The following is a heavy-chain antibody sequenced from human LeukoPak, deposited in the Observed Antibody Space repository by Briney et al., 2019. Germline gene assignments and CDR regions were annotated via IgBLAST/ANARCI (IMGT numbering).Heavy chain of an antibody. CDR3: AKPSVSGNYPYYFDH. J-gene: IGHJ4*02. Sequence: PGRSLKLSCAASGFSLTSYGMHWVRQAPGKGLEWVAGIWYDGSKKYYADSVKGRFTISRDESKNTLYLQINSLRAEDTALYYCAKPSVSGNYPYYFDHWGQGTLVTVSS. CDR2: IWYDGSKK. D-gene: IGHD1-26*01. V-gene: IGHV3-33*03. CDR1: GFSLTSYG.